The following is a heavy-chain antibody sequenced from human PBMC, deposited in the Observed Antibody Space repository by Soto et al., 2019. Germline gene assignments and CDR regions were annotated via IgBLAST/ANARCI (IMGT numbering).Heavy chain of an antibody. J-gene: IGHJ6*02. CDR3: ARDAQHLANYGMDV. CDR2: LWAGGNIR. Sequence: QVQLVESGGNVVQPGRSLRLSCAASGFSFSSHGMHWVRQAPGKGLEWVAHLWAGGNIRYYAYSVKGRFTISSDHSKHTLYLQMDSLGAEDTAVYYCARDAQHLANYGMDVWGQGTTVTVSS. CDR1: GFSFSSHG. V-gene: IGHV3-33*01. D-gene: IGHD3-3*02.